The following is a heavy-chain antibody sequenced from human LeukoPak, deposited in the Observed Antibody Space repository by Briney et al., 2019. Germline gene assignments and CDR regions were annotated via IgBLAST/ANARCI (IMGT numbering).Heavy chain of an antibody. Sequence: PSETLSLTCAVYGGSFSGYYWSWIRQPPGKGLEWIGEINHSGSTNYNPSLKSRVTISVDTSKNQFSLKLSSVTAADTAVYYRAREGEYQLTRSYGYDYWGQGTLVTVSS. D-gene: IGHD5-18*01. CDR2: INHSGST. CDR1: GGSFSGYY. V-gene: IGHV4-34*01. J-gene: IGHJ4*02. CDR3: AREGEYQLTRSYGYDY.